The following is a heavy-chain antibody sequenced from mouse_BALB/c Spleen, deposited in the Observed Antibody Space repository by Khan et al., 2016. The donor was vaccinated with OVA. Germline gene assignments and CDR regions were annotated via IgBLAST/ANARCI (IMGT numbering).Heavy chain of an antibody. Sequence: VQLQQSGAELVKPGASVKLSCKASGYTFTSYYMYWVKQRPGQGLEWIGGINPSNGDTNFNEKFKSKATLNVDKSSSTAYMQLSSLTSEDSAVYYWKRAGGSAFDYWGQGTLVTVAA. CDR3: KRAGGSAFDY. J-gene: IGHJ3*01. CDR2: INPSNGDT. V-gene: IGHV1S81*02. CDR1: GYTFTSYY.